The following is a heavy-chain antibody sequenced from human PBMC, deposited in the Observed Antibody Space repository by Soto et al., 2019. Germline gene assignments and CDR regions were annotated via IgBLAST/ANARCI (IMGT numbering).Heavy chain of an antibody. CDR1: GFTVSSNY. V-gene: IGHV3-66*01. CDR3: ARDAPPHIGYERATHYLMDF. CDR2: IYSGGST. D-gene: IGHD5-12*01. J-gene: IGHJ6*03. Sequence: PGGSLRLSCAASGFTVSSNYMSWVRQAPGKGLEWVSVIYSGGSTYYADSVKGRFTISRDNSKNTLYLQMNSLRAEDTAVYYCARDAPPHIGYERATHYLMDFSAKGTSV.